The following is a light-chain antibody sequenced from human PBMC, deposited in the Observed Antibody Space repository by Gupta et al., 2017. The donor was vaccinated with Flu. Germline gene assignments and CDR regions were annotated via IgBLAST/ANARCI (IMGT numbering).Light chain of an antibody. CDR2: GGS. CDR3: LQLHKWPYT. J-gene: IGKJ2*01. V-gene: IGKV3-15*01. Sequence: EIVMTQSPVTLSVSPGESATLSCGASQSVNTNLAWYQQKPGQAPRLLIYGGSTRATGVPDRFSVSGSGTELSLTISSRQSEDVAVYYCLQLHKWPYTFGQGTKVQI. CDR1: QSVNTN.